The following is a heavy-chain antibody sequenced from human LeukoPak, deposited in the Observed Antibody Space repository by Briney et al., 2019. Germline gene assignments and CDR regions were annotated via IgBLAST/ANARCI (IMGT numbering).Heavy chain of an antibody. CDR3: AKEEFGYSYGGDDY. D-gene: IGHD5-18*01. Sequence: GGSLRLSCSASGVTFSDYYSMNWVRQAPGKGLEWVSAISGSGGSTYYADSVKGRFTISRDNSKNTLYLQMNSLRAEDTAVYYCAKEEFGYSYGGDDYWGQGTLVTVSS. V-gene: IGHV3-23*01. J-gene: IGHJ4*02. CDR1: GVTFSDYYS. CDR2: ISGSGGST.